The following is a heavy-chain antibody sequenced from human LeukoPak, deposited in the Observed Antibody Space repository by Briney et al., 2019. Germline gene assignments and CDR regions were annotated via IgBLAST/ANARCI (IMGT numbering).Heavy chain of an antibody. CDR3: AKCGDFDILTGYYVPDF. V-gene: IGHV3-23*01. Sequence: GGSLRLSCAASGFIIRNYAMSWVSQARGKRLDWVSAITGSGDMTYYADSVKGRFTISRDNSKNTLYVEMNTLRAEDTAVYYCAKCGDFDILTGYYVPDFWGQGTLLTVSS. CDR2: ITGSGDMT. J-gene: IGHJ4*02. CDR1: GFIIRNYA. D-gene: IGHD3-9*01.